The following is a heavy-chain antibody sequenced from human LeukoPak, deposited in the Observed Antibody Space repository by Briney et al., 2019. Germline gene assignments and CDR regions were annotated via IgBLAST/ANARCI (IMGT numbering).Heavy chain of an antibody. CDR3: ARARKQWLVHIDY. Sequence: ASVKVSCKASGYTFTGYYMHWVRQAPGQGLEWMGWINPNSGGTNYAQKFQGRVTMTRDTSISTAYMELSRLRSDDAAVYYCARARKQWLVHIDYWGQGTLVTVSS. J-gene: IGHJ4*02. V-gene: IGHV1-2*02. CDR1: GYTFTGYY. D-gene: IGHD6-19*01. CDR2: INPNSGGT.